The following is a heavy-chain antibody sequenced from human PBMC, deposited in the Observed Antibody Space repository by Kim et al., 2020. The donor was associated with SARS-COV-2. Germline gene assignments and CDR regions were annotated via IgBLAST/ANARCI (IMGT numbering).Heavy chain of an antibody. J-gene: IGHJ3*02. Sequence: NPSLKRRVTIAVDKSKNQFSLKLSSVSAADTAVYYCAKEGTSSSYAGAFDIWGQGTMVTVS. CDR3: AKEGTSSSYAGAFDI. V-gene: IGHV4-4*02. D-gene: IGHD6-6*01.